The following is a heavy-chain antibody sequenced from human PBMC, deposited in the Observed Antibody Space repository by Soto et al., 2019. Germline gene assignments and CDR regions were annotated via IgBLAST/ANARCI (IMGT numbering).Heavy chain of an antibody. CDR2: ISYDGSNK. V-gene: IGHV3-30*18. J-gene: IGHJ6*02. CDR3: AKDLGYSYGYGMDV. CDR1: GFTFSSYG. D-gene: IGHD5-18*01. Sequence: QVQLVESGGGVVQPGRSLRLSCAASGFTFSSYGMHWVRQAPGKGLEWVAGISYDGSNKYYADSVKGRFTISRDNSKNTLYLQMNSLRAEDTAVYYCAKDLGYSYGYGMDVWGQGTTVTVSS.